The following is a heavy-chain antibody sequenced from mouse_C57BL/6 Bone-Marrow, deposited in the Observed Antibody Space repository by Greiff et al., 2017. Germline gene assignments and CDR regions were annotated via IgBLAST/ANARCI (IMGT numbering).Heavy chain of an antibody. CDR1: GFSLTSYG. CDR3: ASENYGSSYGFAY. D-gene: IGHD1-1*01. Sequence: VKLVESGPGLVAPSQSLSITCTVSGFSLTSYGVDWVRQSPGKGLEWLGVIWGVGSTNYNSALKSRLSISKDNSKSQVFLKMNSLQTDDTAMYXCASENYGSSYGFAYWGQGTLVTVSA. V-gene: IGHV2-6*01. J-gene: IGHJ3*01. CDR2: IWGVGST.